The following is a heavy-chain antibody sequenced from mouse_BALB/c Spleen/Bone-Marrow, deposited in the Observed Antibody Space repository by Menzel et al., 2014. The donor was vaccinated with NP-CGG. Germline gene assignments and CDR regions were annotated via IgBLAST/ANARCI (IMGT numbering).Heavy chain of an antibody. CDR3: ARDYLYYFDY. CDR2: IRNKANGYTT. D-gene: IGHD2-1*01. CDR1: GFTFTDHY. J-gene: IGHJ2*01. V-gene: IGHV7-3*02. Sequence: EVKVEESGGGLVQPGGFLRLSCATSGFTFTDHYMSWVRQPPGKAPEWLGFIRNKANGYTTEYSASVKGRFTISRDNSQSIVYLQMNTLRAEDSATYYCARDYLYYFDYWGQGTTLTVSS.